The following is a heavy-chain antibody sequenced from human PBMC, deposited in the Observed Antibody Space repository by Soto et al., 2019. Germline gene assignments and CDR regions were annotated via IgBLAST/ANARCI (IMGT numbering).Heavy chain of an antibody. Sequence: QVQLVESGGGVVQPGRSLRLSCAASGFTFSSYGMHWVRQAPGKGLEWVAVIWYDGSNKYYADSVKGRFTISRDNSKNTRYLQMNSLRADDTAVYYCAREGYGSGGSCYSVPVFDYWGQGTLVTVSS. CDR1: GFTFSSYG. V-gene: IGHV3-33*01. CDR3: AREGYGSGGSCYSVPVFDY. J-gene: IGHJ4*02. CDR2: IWYDGSNK. D-gene: IGHD2-15*01.